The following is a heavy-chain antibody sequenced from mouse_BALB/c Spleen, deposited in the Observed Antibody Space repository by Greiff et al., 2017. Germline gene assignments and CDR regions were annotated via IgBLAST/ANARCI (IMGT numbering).Heavy chain of an antibody. Sequence: EVQLQQSGAELVKPGASVKLSCTASGFNIKDTYMHWVKQRPEQGLEWIGRIDPANGNTKYDPKFQGKATITADTSSNTAYLQLSSLTSEDTAVYYCARGDYDVRWFAYWGQGTLVTVSA. CDR3: ARGDYDVRWFAY. D-gene: IGHD2-4*01. J-gene: IGHJ3*01. CDR2: IDPANGNT. V-gene: IGHV14-3*02. CDR1: GFNIKDTY.